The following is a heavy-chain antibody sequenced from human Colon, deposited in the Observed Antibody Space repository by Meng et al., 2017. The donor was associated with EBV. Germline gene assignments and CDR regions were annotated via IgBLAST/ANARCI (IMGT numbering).Heavy chain of an antibody. CDR2: IYYSGST. D-gene: IGHD2-21*02. J-gene: IGHJ4*02. Sequence: VQLQEPGPGLVKPSQTLSLTCTVSGGSISSGDYYWSWIRQPPGKGLEWIGYIYYSGSTYYNPSLKSRVTISVDTSKNQFSLKLSSVTAADTAVYYCARVGAYCGGDCYHPRWGQGTLVTVSS. CDR3: ARVGAYCGGDCYHPR. V-gene: IGHV4-30-4*01. CDR1: GGSISSGDYY.